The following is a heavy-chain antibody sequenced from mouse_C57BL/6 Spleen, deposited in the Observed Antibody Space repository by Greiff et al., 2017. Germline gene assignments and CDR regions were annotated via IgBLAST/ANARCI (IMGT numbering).Heavy chain of an antibody. V-gene: IGHV1-72*01. Sequence: QVQLQQPGAELVKPGASVKLSCKASGYTFTSYWMHWVKQRPGRGLEWIGRIDPNSGGTKYNEKFKSKATLTVDKPSSTAYMQLSSLTSEDSAVYYCASWGRGGYYAMDYWGQGTSVTVSS. CDR1: GYTFTSYW. CDR2: IDPNSGGT. D-gene: IGHD3-3*01. J-gene: IGHJ4*01. CDR3: ASWGRGGYYAMDY.